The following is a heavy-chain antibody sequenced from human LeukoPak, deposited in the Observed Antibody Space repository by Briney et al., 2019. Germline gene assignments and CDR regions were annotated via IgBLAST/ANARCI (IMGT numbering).Heavy chain of an antibody. CDR1: GFTFSSYE. CDR2: ISSSGSTI. CDR3: ARDSYYDILTGYSHFDY. D-gene: IGHD3-9*01. J-gene: IGHJ4*02. V-gene: IGHV3-48*03. Sequence: PGGSLRLSCAASGFTFSSYEMNWVRQAPGKGLEWVSYISSSGSTIYYADSVKGRFTISRDNAKNSLYLQMNSLRAEDTVVYYCARDSYYDILTGYSHFDYWGQGTLVTVSS.